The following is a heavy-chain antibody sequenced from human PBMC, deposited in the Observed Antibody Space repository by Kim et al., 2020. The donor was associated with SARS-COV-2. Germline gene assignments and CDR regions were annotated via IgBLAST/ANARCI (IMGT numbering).Heavy chain of an antibody. D-gene: IGHD3-22*01. V-gene: IGHV3-21*01. CDR2: ISSSSSYI. Sequence: GGSLRLSCAASGFTFSSYSMNWVRQAPGKGLEWVSSISSSSSYIYYADSVKGRFTISRDNAKNSLYLQMNSLRAEDTAVYYCARDPYYDSSGYHRFHWYFDLWGRGTLVTVSS. J-gene: IGHJ2*01. CDR3: ARDPYYDSSGYHRFHWYFDL. CDR1: GFTFSSYS.